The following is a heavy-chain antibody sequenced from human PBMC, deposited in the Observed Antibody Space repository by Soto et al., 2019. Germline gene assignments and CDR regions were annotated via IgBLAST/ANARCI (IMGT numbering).Heavy chain of an antibody. J-gene: IGHJ4*02. CDR1: GGSISSGDYY. CDR3: AIRGFSGYNY. CDR2: IYYSGST. D-gene: IGHD3-22*01. Sequence: SETLSLTCTVSGGSISSGDYYWSWIRQPPGKGLEWIGYIYYSGSTYYNPSLKSRVTISVDTSKNQFSLKLSSATAADTAVYYCAIRGFSGYNYWGQGTLVTVSS. V-gene: IGHV4-30-4*01.